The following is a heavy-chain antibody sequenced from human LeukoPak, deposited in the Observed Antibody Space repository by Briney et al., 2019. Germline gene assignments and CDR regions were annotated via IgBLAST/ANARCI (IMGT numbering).Heavy chain of an antibody. V-gene: IGHV3-48*01. CDR1: GFTFSSYS. Sequence: GGSLRLSCAASGFTFSSYSMNWVRQAPGKGLEWVSYISSSSSTIYYADSVKGRFTISRDNAKNSLYLQMNGLRAEDTAVYYCARQGTYYYDSSGYYYGSDYFDYWGQGTLVTVSS. D-gene: IGHD3-22*01. CDR3: ARQGTYYYDSSGYYYGSDYFDY. CDR2: ISSSSSTI. J-gene: IGHJ4*02.